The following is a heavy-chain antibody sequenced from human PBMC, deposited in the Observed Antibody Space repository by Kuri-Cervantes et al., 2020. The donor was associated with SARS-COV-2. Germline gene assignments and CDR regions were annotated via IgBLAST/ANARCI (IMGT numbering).Heavy chain of an antibody. V-gene: IGHV3-66*02. D-gene: IGHD6-19*01. CDR1: GFTVSSNY. CDR3: ATGSTSGWYRRDFDF. J-gene: IGHJ4*02. CDR2: IYSGGST. Sequence: GESLKISCAASGFTVSSNYMSWVRQAPGKGLEWVSVIYSGGSTYYADSVKGRFTISRDNSKNTLYLQMNSLRAEDTAVYYCATGSTSGWYRRDFDFWGPGTLVTVSS.